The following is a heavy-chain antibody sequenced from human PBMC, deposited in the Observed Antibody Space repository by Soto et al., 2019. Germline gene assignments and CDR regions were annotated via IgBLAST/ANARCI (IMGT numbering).Heavy chain of an antibody. V-gene: IGHV3-23*01. J-gene: IGHJ4*02. CDR1: GFTFSNYA. D-gene: IGHD3-10*01. Sequence: EVQLLESGGGLVQPGGSLRLSCAASGFTFSNYAMSWVRQAPGKGLEWVSAISGSGGSTYYADSVKGRFTISRDNSNNTLYLQMNSLRAEDTAVYYCAIDPRVNYYDSGSYSYWGQGTLVTVSS. CDR2: ISGSGGST. CDR3: AIDPRVNYYDSGSYSY.